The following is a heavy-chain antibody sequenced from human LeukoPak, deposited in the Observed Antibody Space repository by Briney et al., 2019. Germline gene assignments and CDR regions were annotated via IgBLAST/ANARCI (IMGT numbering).Heavy chain of an antibody. CDR1: GGTFSSYA. J-gene: IGHJ4*02. V-gene: IGHV1-69*05. CDR2: IIPIFGTA. Sequence: ASVKVSCKASGGTFSSYAISWVRQAPGQGLEWMGRIIPIFGTANYAQKFQGRATITTDESTSTAYMALSSLRSEDTAVYYCARDLFPQYCSGGSCYSSSGYYFDYWGQGTLVTVSS. D-gene: IGHD2-15*01. CDR3: ARDLFPQYCSGGSCYSSSGYYFDY.